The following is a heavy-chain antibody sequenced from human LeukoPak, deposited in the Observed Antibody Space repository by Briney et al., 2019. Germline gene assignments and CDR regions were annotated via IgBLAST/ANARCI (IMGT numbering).Heavy chain of an antibody. CDR3: ALLAVASDLDY. D-gene: IGHD6-19*01. CDR2: IGSSGTTR. V-gene: IGHV3-48*03. J-gene: IGHJ4*02. Sequence: GGSLRLSCAVSGFPFSVFEMNWVRQAPGKGLEWVSNIGSSGTTRYYADSVKGRFSISRDNAKNSLYLQMNSLRVEDTGVYYCALLAVASDLDYWGQGALVTVSS. CDR1: GFPFSVFE.